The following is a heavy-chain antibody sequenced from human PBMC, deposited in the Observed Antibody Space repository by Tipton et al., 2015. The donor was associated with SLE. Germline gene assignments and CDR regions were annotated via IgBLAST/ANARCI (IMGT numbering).Heavy chain of an antibody. Sequence: TLSLTCAVSGGSISSSSYYWGWIRQPPGKGLEWFGSIYYSGSTYYNPSLKSRVTISVDTSKNQFSLKLSSVTAADTAVYYCARQGRFTGLDYWGQGTLVTVSS. CDR2: IYYSGST. V-gene: IGHV4-39*07. CDR1: GGSISSSSYY. D-gene: IGHD3-10*01. J-gene: IGHJ4*02. CDR3: ARQGRFTGLDY.